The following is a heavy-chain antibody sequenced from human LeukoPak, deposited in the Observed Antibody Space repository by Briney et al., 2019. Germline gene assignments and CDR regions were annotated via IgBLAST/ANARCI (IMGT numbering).Heavy chain of an antibody. CDR3: TRAWADYLFGH. V-gene: IGHV3-21*01. CDR2: ISSSGNHI. J-gene: IGHJ1*01. D-gene: IGHD4-11*01. CDR1: GFVFTDFR. Sequence: GGSLRLSCVVSGFVFTDFRMNWVRQAPGKGLEWVSSISSSGNHIDYADSVKGRFTISRDKAKNSLYLQMDSLRAEDTAVYYCTRAWADYLFGHWGQGTLVTVSS.